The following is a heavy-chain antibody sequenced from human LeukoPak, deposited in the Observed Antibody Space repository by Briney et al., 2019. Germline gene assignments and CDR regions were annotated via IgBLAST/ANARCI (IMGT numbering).Heavy chain of an antibody. CDR3: ARSDGSGSFPPYFDY. J-gene: IGHJ4*02. Sequence: GESLKISCKGSGYSFTVYWIGWVRQMPGKGLEWMGIIYPGDSDTRYSPSFQGQVTISADKSISTAYLQWSSLQASDTAMYYCARSDGSGSFPPYFDYWGQGTLVTVSS. CDR2: IYPGDSDT. V-gene: IGHV5-51*01. CDR1: GYSFTVYW. D-gene: IGHD3-10*01.